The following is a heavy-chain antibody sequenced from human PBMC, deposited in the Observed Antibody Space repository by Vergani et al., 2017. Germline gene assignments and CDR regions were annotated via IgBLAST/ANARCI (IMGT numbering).Heavy chain of an antibody. V-gene: IGHV4-34*02. D-gene: IGHD7-27*01. Sequence: QVQLQQWGAGVVKPSGTLSLTCAGFGESFSSFYWSWIRQPPGKGLEWIGEINNDGHTNYNPSLESRVTVSRDTAKNQFSLNLMSVTAADTAVYYCATGAGPFDIWGQGTLVTVSS. CDR3: ATGAGPFDI. CDR2: INNDGHT. CDR1: GESFSSFY. J-gene: IGHJ4*02.